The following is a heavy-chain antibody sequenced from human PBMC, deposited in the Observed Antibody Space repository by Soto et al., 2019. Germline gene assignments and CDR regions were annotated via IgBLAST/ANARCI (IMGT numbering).Heavy chain of an antibody. D-gene: IGHD3-22*01. CDR2: IYYSGST. V-gene: IGHV4-39*01. CDR1: GGSISSSSYY. CDR3: ATTEHYYDSSGHYY. Sequence: SETLSLTCTVSGGSISSSSYYWGWIRQPPGKGLEWIGSIYYSGSTYYNPSLKSRVTISVDTSKNQFSLKLSSVTAADTAVYYCATTEHYYDSSGHYYWGQGTLVTVSS. J-gene: IGHJ4*02.